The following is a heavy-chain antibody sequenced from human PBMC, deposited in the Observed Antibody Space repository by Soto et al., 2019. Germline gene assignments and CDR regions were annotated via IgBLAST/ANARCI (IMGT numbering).Heavy chain of an antibody. CDR3: ARLEGFYGDYVSDY. V-gene: IGHV3-30*03. CDR2: ISYDGSNK. D-gene: IGHD4-17*01. Sequence: PGGSLRLSCAASGFTFSSYGMHWVRQAPGKGLEWVAVISYDGSNKYYADSVKGQVTISADKSISTAYLQWSSLKASDIAMYFCARLEGFYGDYVSDYWGQGTLVTVSS. J-gene: IGHJ4*02. CDR1: GFTFSSYG.